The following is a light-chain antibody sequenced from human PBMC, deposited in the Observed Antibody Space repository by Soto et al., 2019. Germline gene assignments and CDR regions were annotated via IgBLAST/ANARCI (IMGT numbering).Light chain of an antibody. CDR3: QQYHKWPPYT. CDR2: DAS. V-gene: IGKV3-11*01. CDR1: QSVSSY. J-gene: IGKJ2*01. Sequence: EIVLTQSPATLSLSPGERATLSCRASQSVSSYLAWYQQKPGQAPRLLIYDASNRATGIPARFSGSGSGTDFTLTISSLEPEDFAVYYCQQYHKWPPYTFGQGTKVEIK.